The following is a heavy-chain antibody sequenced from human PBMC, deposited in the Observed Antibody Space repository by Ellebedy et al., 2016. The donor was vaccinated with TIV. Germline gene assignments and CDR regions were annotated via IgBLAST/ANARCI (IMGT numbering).Heavy chain of an antibody. CDR3: ARDDGDGYLDY. CDR1: GFTFSKYA. Sequence: GESLKISCAASGFTFSKYAMQWVRQAPGKGLEWVTVISYDGNYKRYADSVKGRFAISRDNSKNTLYLQMNSLRGEDTAVYYCARDDGDGYLDYWGQGILVTVSS. CDR2: ISYDGNYK. V-gene: IGHV3-30*09. D-gene: IGHD4-17*01. J-gene: IGHJ4*02.